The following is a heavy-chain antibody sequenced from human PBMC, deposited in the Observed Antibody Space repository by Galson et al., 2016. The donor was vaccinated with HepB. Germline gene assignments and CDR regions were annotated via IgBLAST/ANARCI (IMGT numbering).Heavy chain of an antibody. Sequence: SLRLSCAASGFTFSSSAVNWVRQAPGKGLEWVAIISYDGNNTYYADSVKGRFTISRDNSKNTLNLQMDSLRAEDTAVYYCAKFSSDWHYFDYWGQGILVTVSS. CDR3: AKFSSDWHYFDY. CDR1: GFTFSSSA. J-gene: IGHJ4*02. CDR2: ISYDGNNT. V-gene: IGHV3-30-3*01. D-gene: IGHD6-19*01.